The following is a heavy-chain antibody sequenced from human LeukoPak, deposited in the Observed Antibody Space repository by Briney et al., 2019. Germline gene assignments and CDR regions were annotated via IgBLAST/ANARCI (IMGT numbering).Heavy chain of an antibody. CDR1: GYTFTGYH. CDR2: MNPNSGNT. Sequence: GASVKVSCKASGYTFTGYHINWVRQATGQGLEWMEWMNPNSGNTGYAQKFQGRVTMTRNTSLRTAYMELTSLRSDDTAVYYCARGWRIAAGAYYFDFWGQGTLVTVSS. CDR3: ARGWRIAAGAYYFDF. V-gene: IGHV1-8*01. J-gene: IGHJ4*02. D-gene: IGHD6-25*01.